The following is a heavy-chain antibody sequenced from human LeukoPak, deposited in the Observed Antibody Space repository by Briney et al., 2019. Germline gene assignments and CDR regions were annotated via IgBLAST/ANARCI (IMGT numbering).Heavy chain of an antibody. CDR2: IKSKTDGATA. D-gene: IGHD3-16*02. CDR3: TTAPYVWGTYHYHY. V-gene: IGHV3-15*01. J-gene: IGHJ4*02. CDR1: GFTFSNAW. Sequence: GGSLRLSCAASGFTFSNAWMSWVRQAPGKGLEWVGRIKSKTDGATADYAAPVKGRFTISRDDSKNTLYLQMDSLRTDDTALYYCTTAPYVWGTYHYHYRGQGTLVTVSS.